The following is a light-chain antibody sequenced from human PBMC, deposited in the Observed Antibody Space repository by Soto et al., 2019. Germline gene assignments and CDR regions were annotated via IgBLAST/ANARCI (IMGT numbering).Light chain of an antibody. CDR2: GAS. Sequence: DIVLTQSPGTLSLSPGERATLYCRASQSVSSSYLAWYQQKPGQAPRLLIYGASNRATGIPDRFSGSGSGTEFTLTISSLEPEDFAVYYCQQRSNWPITFGQGTRLEIK. V-gene: IGKV3D-20*02. J-gene: IGKJ5*01. CDR1: QSVSSSY. CDR3: QQRSNWPIT.